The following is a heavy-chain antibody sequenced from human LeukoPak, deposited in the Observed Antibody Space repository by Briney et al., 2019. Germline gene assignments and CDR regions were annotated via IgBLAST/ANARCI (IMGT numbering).Heavy chain of an antibody. CDR1: GASVNNGGYY. Sequence: PSETLSLTCSVSGASVNNGGYYWSWIRQPPGKGLEWIAYVHNSVTDYNPSLNSRVTMLVDTSKNQFSLTLRSVTAADTAVYYCAREGDCSGGSCYSYGWFDSWGQGALVTVSS. CDR2: VHNSVT. J-gene: IGHJ5*01. D-gene: IGHD2-15*01. V-gene: IGHV4-61*08. CDR3: AREGDCSGGSCYSYGWFDS.